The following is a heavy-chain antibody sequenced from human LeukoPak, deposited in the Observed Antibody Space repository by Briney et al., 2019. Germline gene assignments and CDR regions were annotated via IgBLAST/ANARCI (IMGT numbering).Heavy chain of an antibody. V-gene: IGHV3-21*01. CDR2: ISGDSSYI. Sequence: GGSLRLSCAASGFIFSSYPLNWVRQAPGKGLEWVSTISGDSSYIQYADSVKGRFTISRDNTKNSLFLQMSSLRAEDTAVYYCVRDWGGSYYGLDFWGQGTLVTVSS. CDR1: GFIFSSYP. J-gene: IGHJ4*02. CDR3: VRDWGGSYYGLDF. D-gene: IGHD1-26*01.